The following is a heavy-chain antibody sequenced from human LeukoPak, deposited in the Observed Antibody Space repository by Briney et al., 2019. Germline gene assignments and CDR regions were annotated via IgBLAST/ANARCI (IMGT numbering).Heavy chain of an antibody. Sequence: GGSLRLSCAASGFTFSSYWMHWVRQAPGKGLVWVSRINSDGSSTSYADSVKGRFTISRDNAKNTLYLQMNSLRAEDTAVYYCAKSIHDFWSGSDYWGQGTLVTVSS. CDR1: GFTFSSYW. CDR3: AKSIHDFWSGSDY. V-gene: IGHV3-74*01. CDR2: INSDGSST. D-gene: IGHD3-3*01. J-gene: IGHJ4*02.